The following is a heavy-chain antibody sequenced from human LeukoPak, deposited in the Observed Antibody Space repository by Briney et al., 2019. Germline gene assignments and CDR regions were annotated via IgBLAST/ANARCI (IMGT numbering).Heavy chain of an antibody. Sequence: GGSLRLSCAASGFTFSSYEMNWVRQAPGKGLEWVSVIYSGGSTYYADSVKGRFTISRDNSKNTLYLQMNSLRAEDTAVYYCARATGYDYVWGSYPYLDYWGQGTLVTVSS. CDR3: ARATGYDYVWGSYPYLDY. V-gene: IGHV3-53*01. CDR1: GFTFSSYE. D-gene: IGHD3-16*02. J-gene: IGHJ4*02. CDR2: IYSGGST.